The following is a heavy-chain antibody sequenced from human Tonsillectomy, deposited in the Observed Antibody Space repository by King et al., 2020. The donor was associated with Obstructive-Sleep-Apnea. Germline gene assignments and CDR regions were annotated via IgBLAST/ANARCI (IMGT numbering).Heavy chain of an antibody. CDR1: GFVFSRFG. D-gene: IGHD1-14*01. V-gene: IGHV3-21*01. J-gene: IGHJ4*02. CDR2: ITSSGRYI. CDR3: ARDPDLFH. Sequence: VQLVESGGGLVKPGGSLRLSCAGSGFVFSRFGLNWVRQAPGKGLEWVSAITSSGRYINYAESVKGRFTISRDNAKNSVYLQMNSLRVDDTAVYYCARDPDLFHWGQGTQVTVSS.